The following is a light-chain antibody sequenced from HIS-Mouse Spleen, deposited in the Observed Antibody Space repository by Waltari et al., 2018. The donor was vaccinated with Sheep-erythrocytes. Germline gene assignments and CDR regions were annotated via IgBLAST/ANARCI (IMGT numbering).Light chain of an antibody. CDR3: SSYAGSNNWV. CDR2: EVS. V-gene: IGLV2-8*01. J-gene: IGLJ3*02. Sequence: QSALTQPPSASGSPGQSVTISCTGTSSDVGCDNYVSWYQQHPGKAPKVMIDEVSKRPSGVPDLCSGSTSGNTASLTVSGLQAEDESDYSCSSYAGSNNWVFGGGPKLTVL. CDR1: SSDVGCDNY.